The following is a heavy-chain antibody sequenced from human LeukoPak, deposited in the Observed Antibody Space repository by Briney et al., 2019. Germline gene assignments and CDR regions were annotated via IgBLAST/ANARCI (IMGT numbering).Heavy chain of an antibody. V-gene: IGHV3-21*04. CDR2: ISSSNSYI. CDR3: ARVEMATTQGPHDAFDI. CDR1: GFTFSSYS. J-gene: IGHJ3*02. Sequence: PGGSLRLSCAASGFTFSSYSMNWVRQAPGKGLEWVSSISSSNSYIYYADSVKGRFTISRDNAKNSLYLQMNSLRAEDTAVYYCARVEMATTQGPHDAFDIWGQGTMVTVSS. D-gene: IGHD5-24*01.